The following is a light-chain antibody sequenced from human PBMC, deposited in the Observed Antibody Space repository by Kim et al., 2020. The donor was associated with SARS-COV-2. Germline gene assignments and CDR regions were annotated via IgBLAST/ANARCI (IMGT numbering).Light chain of an antibody. V-gene: IGLV4-69*01. CDR2: LNSDGSH. J-gene: IGLJ3*02. Sequence: ASVKLTCTLSSGNSSYAIAWHQQQEEKGPRYLMKLNSDGSHSKGDGIPDRFSGSSSGAERYLTISSLQSEDEADYYCQTWGTGIWVFGGGTQLTVL. CDR3: QTWGTGIWV. CDR1: SGNSSYA.